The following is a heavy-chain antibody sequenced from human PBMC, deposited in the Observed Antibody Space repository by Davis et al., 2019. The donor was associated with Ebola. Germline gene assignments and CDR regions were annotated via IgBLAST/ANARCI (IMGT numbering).Heavy chain of an antibody. V-gene: IGHV4-34*01. CDR2: INHSGST. CDR1: GGSFSGYY. D-gene: IGHD2-21*02. J-gene: IGHJ4*02. CDR3: AKDGGIVVVTAMIDY. Sequence: MPSEILSLTCAVYGGSFSGYYWSWIRQPPGKGLEWIGEINHSGSTNYNPSLKSRVTISVDTSKNQFSLKLSSVTAADTAVYYCAKDGGIVVVTAMIDYWGQGTLVTVSS.